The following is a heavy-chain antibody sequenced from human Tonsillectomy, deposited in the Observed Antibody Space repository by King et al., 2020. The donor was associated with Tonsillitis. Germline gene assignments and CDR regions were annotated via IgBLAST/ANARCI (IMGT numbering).Heavy chain of an antibody. CDR2: IIPIFGTA. CDR3: ARDLGTVTTPAFYI. J-gene: IGHJ3*02. Sequence: QLVQSGAEVKKPGSSVKVSCKASGGTFSSYAISWVRQAPGQGLEWMGGIIPIFGTANYAQKFQGRVTITADESTSTAYMELSSLRCEYTAVYYCARDLGTVTTPAFYIRGQGTMVTVSS. D-gene: IGHD4-17*01. V-gene: IGHV1-69*01. CDR1: GGTFSSYA.